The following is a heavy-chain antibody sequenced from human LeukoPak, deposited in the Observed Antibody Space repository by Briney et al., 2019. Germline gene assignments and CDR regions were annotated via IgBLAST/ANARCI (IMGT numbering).Heavy chain of an antibody. CDR2: INPSGGST. Sequence: ASVKVSCKASGYTFTSYYMHWVRQAPGQGLEWMGIINPSGGSTSYAQKFQGRVTMTRDTSTSTAYMELSSLRSEDTAVYYCAVYDILTGYYKPFDYWGQGTLVTVSS. V-gene: IGHV1-46*01. D-gene: IGHD3-9*01. CDR1: GYTFTSYY. CDR3: AVYDILTGYYKPFDY. J-gene: IGHJ4*02.